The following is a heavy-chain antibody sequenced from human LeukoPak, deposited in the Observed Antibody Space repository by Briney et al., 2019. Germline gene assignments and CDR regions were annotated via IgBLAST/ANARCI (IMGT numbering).Heavy chain of an antibody. CDR2: IYYSGST. V-gene: IGHV4-30-4*01. Sequence: SETLSLTCTVSGGSISSGDYYWSWIRQPPGKGLEWIGYIYYSGSTYYNPSLKSRVTISVDTSKNQFSLKLSSVTAADTAVYYCARAYSSSSVVGYWGQGTLVTVSS. J-gene: IGHJ4*02. D-gene: IGHD6-6*01. CDR3: ARAYSSSSVVGY. CDR1: GGSISSGDYY.